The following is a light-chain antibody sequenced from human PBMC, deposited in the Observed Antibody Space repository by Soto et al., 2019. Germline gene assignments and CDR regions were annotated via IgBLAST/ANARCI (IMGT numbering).Light chain of an antibody. CDR2: EVS. J-gene: IGLJ1*01. CDR3: CSYAGSSTSLYV. V-gene: IGLV2-23*02. Sequence: QSVLTQPASVSGSPGQSITISCTGTSSDVGSYNLVSWYQQHPGKAPKLMIYEVSKRPSGVSNRFSGSKSGNTASLTISGLQPEDEADYYCCSYAGSSTSLYVFGTGTKVTVL. CDR1: SSDVGSYNL.